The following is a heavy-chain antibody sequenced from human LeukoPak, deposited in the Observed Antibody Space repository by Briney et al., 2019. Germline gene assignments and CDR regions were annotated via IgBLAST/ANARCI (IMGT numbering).Heavy chain of an antibody. CDR1: GGSISSGSYY. V-gene: IGHV4-61*02. Sequence: PSETLSLTCTVSGGSISSGSYYWSWIRQPAGKGLEWIGRIYTSGSTNYNPSLKSRVTMSVDTSKNQFSLKLSSVTAADTAVYYCARDTGYFDYWGQGTLVTVSS. J-gene: IGHJ4*02. CDR2: IYTSGST. CDR3: ARDTGYFDY. D-gene: IGHD2-15*01.